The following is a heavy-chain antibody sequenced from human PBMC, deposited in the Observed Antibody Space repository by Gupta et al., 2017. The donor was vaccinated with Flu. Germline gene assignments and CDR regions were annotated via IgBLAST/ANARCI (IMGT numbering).Heavy chain of an antibody. Sequence: VRVVESGGGVVQRGRSLGRSCGAPGFLLSTYGVHRVRQALVQGLEWVAIISYDGNYKNYADSVKGRVTISRDNSKNTLYLQMNSLKSGDTAVYYCAKDQREYCGGGECYPQIFDYWGQGTQVTVSS. D-gene: IGHD2-21*01. J-gene: IGHJ4*02. CDR3: AKDQREYCGGGECYPQIFDY. CDR1: GFLLSTYG. V-gene: IGHV3-30*18. CDR2: ISYDGNYK.